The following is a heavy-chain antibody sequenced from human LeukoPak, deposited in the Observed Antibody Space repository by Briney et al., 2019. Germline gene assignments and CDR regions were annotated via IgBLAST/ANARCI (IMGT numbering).Heavy chain of an antibody. CDR2: ISSSSSYI. Sequence: PGGSLRLSFAASGLTFSSYSMNWVRQAPGKGLEWVSSISSSSSYIYYADSVKGRFTISRDNAKNSLYLQMNSLRAEDTAVYYCASQREYDFWSGYSSATFDYWGQGTLVTVSS. D-gene: IGHD3-3*01. CDR3: ASQREYDFWSGYSSATFDY. J-gene: IGHJ4*02. V-gene: IGHV3-21*01. CDR1: GLTFSSYS.